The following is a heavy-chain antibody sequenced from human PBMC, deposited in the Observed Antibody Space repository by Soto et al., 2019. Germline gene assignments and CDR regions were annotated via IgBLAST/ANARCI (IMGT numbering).Heavy chain of an antibody. CDR1: GFTFGHFA. CDR2: ISGTGGAA. CDR3: AKPEQVVRGFDF. D-gene: IGHD6-6*01. Sequence: GGSLRLSCAASGFTFGHFAMSWVRQAPGKGLEWVAAISGTGGAAYYADSVKGRFTISRDNSRNTLFLQMNSLRVDDTAIYYCAKPEQVVRGFDFWGLGTLVTVSS. V-gene: IGHV3-23*01. J-gene: IGHJ4*02.